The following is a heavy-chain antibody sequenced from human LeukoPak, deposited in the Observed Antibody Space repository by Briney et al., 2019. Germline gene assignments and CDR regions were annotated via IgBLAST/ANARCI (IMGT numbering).Heavy chain of an antibody. CDR1: GFTFSSYS. CDR3: ARDDIQEQLVVFFDY. V-gene: IGHV3-21*01. J-gene: IGHJ4*02. Sequence: GGSLRLSCAASGFTFSSYSMNWVRQAPGKGLEWVSSIRSSSSYIYYADSVKGRFTISRDNAKNSLYLQMNSLRAEDTAVYYCARDDIQEQLVVFFDYWGQGTLVTVSS. CDR2: IRSSSSYI. D-gene: IGHD6-6*01.